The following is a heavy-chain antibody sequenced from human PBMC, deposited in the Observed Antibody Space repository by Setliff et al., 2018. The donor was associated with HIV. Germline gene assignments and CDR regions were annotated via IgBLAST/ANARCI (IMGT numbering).Heavy chain of an antibody. D-gene: IGHD6-6*01. Sequence: PSETLSLTCTVSGGSISSGGYYWSWIRQHPGNGLEWIGYIYYSGSTYYNPSLKSLVTISVDTSKNQFSLKLSSVTAADTAVYYCARDLQNLSLVSAFDIWGQGTMVTVS. CDR1: GGSISSGGYY. CDR3: ARDLQNLSLVSAFDI. V-gene: IGHV4-31*01. J-gene: IGHJ3*02. CDR2: IYYSGST.